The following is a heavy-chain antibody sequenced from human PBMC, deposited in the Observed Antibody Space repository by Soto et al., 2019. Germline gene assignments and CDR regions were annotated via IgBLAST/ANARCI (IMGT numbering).Heavy chain of an antibody. J-gene: IGHJ5*01. Sequence: EMQLVESGGGLVQPGGSLRLSCGVSGFTFGSFWMGWVRQAPGKGLEWVANINQDGSEKYYVDSVKGRFTISRDNPRNSVYLQMDTLGVDDAVYYFCAQQIRGLTPNWFDSWGQGTLVSVSS. CDR1: GFTFGSFW. V-gene: IGHV3-7*01. D-gene: IGHD6-13*01. CDR3: AQQIRGLTPNWFDS. CDR2: INQDGSEK.